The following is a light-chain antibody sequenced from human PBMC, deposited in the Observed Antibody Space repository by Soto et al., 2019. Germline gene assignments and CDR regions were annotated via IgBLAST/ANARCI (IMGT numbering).Light chain of an antibody. J-gene: IGKJ4*01. V-gene: IGKV3-20*01. Sequence: EIVLTQSPGTLSLSPGERATLSCRASQSVTSSSLAWYQQKPGQAPRLLVYGATRRATGIPDRFSGSGSGTDFTFTISRLEPQDFAMYYCHQYGSSPLTFGGGTKVEIK. CDR2: GAT. CDR1: QSVTSSS. CDR3: HQYGSSPLT.